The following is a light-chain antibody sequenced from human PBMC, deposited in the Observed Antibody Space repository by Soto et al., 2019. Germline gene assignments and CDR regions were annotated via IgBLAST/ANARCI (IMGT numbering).Light chain of an antibody. CDR3: SSYTSSSNWV. CDR2: EVS. CDR1: SSDVGGYNY. Sequence: QSVLTQPASVSGSPGQSITISCTGTSSDVGGYNYVSWYQQHPGKAPKLMIYEVSNRPSGVSNRFSGSKSGNTASLTISGLQAEEEADYYCSSYTSSSNWVFGGGTQLTVL. J-gene: IGLJ3*02. V-gene: IGLV2-14*01.